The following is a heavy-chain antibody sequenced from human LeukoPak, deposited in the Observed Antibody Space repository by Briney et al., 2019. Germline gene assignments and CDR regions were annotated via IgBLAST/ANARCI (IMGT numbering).Heavy chain of an antibody. CDR1: GGCFSGYY. J-gene: IGHJ2*01. V-gene: IGHV4-34*01. CDR2: INHSGST. Sequence: PSETLSLTCAVYGGCFSGYYWSWIRQPPGKGLEWIGEINHSGSTNYNPSLKSRVTISVDTSKNQFSLKLSSVTAADTAVYYCARQQWLPNWYFDLWGRGTLVTVSS. CDR3: ARQQWLPNWYFDL. D-gene: IGHD6-19*01.